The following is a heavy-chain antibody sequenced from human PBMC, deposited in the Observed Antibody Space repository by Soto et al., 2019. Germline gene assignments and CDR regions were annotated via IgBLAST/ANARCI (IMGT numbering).Heavy chain of an antibody. CDR2: ISSNGGST. CDR1: GFTFSSYA. CDR3: ARLSSFWSGYMDV. Sequence: SGGSLRLSCAASGFTFSSYAMHWVRQAPGKGLEYVSAISSNGGSTYYANSVKGRFTISRDNSKNTLYLQMGSLRAEDMAVYYCARLSSFWSGYMDVWGKGTTVTVSS. D-gene: IGHD3-3*01. V-gene: IGHV3-64*01. J-gene: IGHJ6*03.